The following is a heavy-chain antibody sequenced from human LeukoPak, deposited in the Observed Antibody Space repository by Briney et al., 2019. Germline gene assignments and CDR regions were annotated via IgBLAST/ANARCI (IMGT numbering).Heavy chain of an antibody. CDR2: IYYSGST. D-gene: IGHD4-23*01. CDR3: AREVHDYGGSDAFDI. V-gene: IGHV4-59*01. J-gene: IGHJ3*02. Sequence: SETLSLTCTVSGGSISSYYWSWIRQPPGKGLEWIGYIYYSGSTNYNPSLKSRVTISVDTSKNQFSLKLSSVTAADTAVYYCAREVHDYGGSDAFDIWGQGTMVTVSS. CDR1: GGSISSYY.